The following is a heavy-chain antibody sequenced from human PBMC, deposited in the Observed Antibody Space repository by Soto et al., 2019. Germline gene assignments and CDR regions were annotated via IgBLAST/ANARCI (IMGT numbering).Heavy chain of an antibody. CDR2: ISGGGGST. J-gene: IGHJ4*02. D-gene: IGHD6-13*01. CDR3: AKENGYSSSWFEFDY. V-gene: IGHV3-23*01. CDR1: GFTFSSYA. Sequence: EVQLLESGGGLVQPGGSLRLSCAASGFTFSSYAMSWVRQAPGKGLEWVSAISGGGGSTYYADSVKGRFTISRDNSKTTLYLQMNSLRAEDTAVYYCAKENGYSSSWFEFDYWGQGTLVTVSS.